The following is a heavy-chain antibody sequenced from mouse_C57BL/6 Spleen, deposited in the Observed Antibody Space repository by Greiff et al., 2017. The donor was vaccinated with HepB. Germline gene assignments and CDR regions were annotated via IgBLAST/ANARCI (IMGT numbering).Heavy chain of an antibody. CDR2: ISSGGSDT. D-gene: IGHD2-3*01. V-gene: IGHV5-6*01. J-gene: IGHJ2*01. CDR3: ETCDGYFDY. CDR1: GFTFSSYG. Sequence: DVHLVESGGDLVKPGGSLKLSCAASGFTFSSYGMSWVRQTPDKRLEWVATISSGGSDTYYPDSVKGRFTISRDNAKNTLYLQMSSLKSEDTAMYYCETCDGYFDYWGQGTTLTVSS.